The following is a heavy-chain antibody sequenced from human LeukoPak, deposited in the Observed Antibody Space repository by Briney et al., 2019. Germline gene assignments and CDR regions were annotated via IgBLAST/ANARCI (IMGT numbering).Heavy chain of an antibody. Sequence: PGGSLRLSCAASGFTFNNYGMHWVRQAPGKGLEWVAFIRYNGNNQYYADSVKGRFTISRDNPKNTLYLQMNSLRAEDTAVYYCAKWGVPAAIPCCYYYYYMDVWGKGTTVTVSS. D-gene: IGHD2-2*01. CDR1: GFTFNNYG. CDR2: IRYNGNNQ. J-gene: IGHJ6*03. V-gene: IGHV3-30*02. CDR3: AKWGVPAAIPCCYYYYYMDV.